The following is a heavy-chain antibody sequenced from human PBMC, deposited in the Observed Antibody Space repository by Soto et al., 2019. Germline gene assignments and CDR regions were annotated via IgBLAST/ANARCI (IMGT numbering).Heavy chain of an antibody. CDR1: GFTFTNAW. Sequence: EVQLVESGGGLVKPGGSLRLSCAASGFTFTNAWMSWVRQAPGKGLEWVGRIKSKTDGGTTDYAAPVKGRFTISRDDSKNTLYLQMNSLKTEDTAVYYCTTARGTHGAEYFQHWGQGTLVTVSS. D-gene: IGHD3-10*01. J-gene: IGHJ1*01. CDR2: IKSKTDGGTT. CDR3: TTARGTHGAEYFQH. V-gene: IGHV3-15*01.